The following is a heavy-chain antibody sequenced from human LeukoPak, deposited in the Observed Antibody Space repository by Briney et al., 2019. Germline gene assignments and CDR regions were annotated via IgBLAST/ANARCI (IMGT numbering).Heavy chain of an antibody. CDR2: IYHSGNT. Sequence: SETLSLTCTVSGGSISSGDYYWSWIRQPPGKGLEWIGYIYHSGNTYYNPSLKSRLTISVDTPRNQFSLKLRSVTAADTAVYYCARGGTRITIVGVVVNDFDYWGQGTLVTVSS. D-gene: IGHD3-3*01. CDR3: ARGGTRITIVGVVVNDFDY. J-gene: IGHJ4*02. CDR1: GGSISSGDYY. V-gene: IGHV4-30-4*08.